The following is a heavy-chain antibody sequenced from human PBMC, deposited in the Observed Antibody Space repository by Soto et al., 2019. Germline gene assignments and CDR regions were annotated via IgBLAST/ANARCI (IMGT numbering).Heavy chain of an antibody. D-gene: IGHD1-26*01. J-gene: IGHJ4*02. Sequence: DVQLLESGGGLVQPGGSLRLTCAASGFTFRDYSLGWVRRAPGRGLECVSTLSGVGGITYYADSVKGRFTISRDNSENTLYLHMNTLKAEDTAVYYCARRSRSLVAPREFDYWGQGTLVTVSS. CDR3: ARRSRSLVAPREFDY. CDR1: GFTFRDYS. V-gene: IGHV3-23*01. CDR2: LSGVGGIT.